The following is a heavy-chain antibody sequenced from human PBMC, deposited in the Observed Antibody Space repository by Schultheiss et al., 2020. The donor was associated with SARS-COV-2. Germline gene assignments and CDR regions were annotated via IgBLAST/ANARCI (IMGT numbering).Heavy chain of an antibody. Sequence: SETLSLTCSVSGGSIRSFYCSWIRQPPGKGLEWIGRIYTSGSTNYNPSLKSRVTISVDTSKNQFSLKLSSVTAADTAVYVCARSPTRYSYGFNYFDYWGQGTLVTGSS. CDR2: IYTSGST. V-gene: IGHV4-4*07. CDR1: GGSIRSFY. CDR3: ARSPTRYSYGFNYFDY. J-gene: IGHJ4*02. D-gene: IGHD5-18*01.